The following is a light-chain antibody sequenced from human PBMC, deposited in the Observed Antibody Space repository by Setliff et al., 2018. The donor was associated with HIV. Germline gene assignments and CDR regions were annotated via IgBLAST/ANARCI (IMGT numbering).Light chain of an antibody. Sequence: QSVLTQPASVSWSPGQSITISCTGTSSDVGSYNLVSWYQQHPGKAPKLMIYEVSKRPSGVSNRFSGSKSGNTASLTISGLQAEDEADYYCCSYAGSSTYVFGTGTKGTV. V-gene: IGLV2-23*02. CDR3: CSYAGSSTYV. CDR1: SSDVGSYNL. CDR2: EVS. J-gene: IGLJ1*01.